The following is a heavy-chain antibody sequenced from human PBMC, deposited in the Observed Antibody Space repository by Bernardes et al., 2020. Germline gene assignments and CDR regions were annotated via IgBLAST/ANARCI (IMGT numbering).Heavy chain of an antibody. CDR1: GGSFSGYY. CDR3: ARRYCSSTNCPEGWFDP. CDR2: INHSGST. V-gene: IGHV4-34*01. J-gene: IGHJ5*02. Sequence: SETLSLTCAVYGGSFSGYYWSWIRQPPGKGLEWIGEINHSGSTNYNPSLKSRVTISVDTSKNQFSLKLSSVTAADTAVYYCARRYCSSTNCPEGWFDPWGQGTLVTVSS. D-gene: IGHD2-2*01.